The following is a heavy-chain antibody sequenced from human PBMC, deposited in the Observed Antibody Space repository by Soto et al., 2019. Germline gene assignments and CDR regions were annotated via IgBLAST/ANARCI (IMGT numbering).Heavy chain of an antibody. D-gene: IGHD1-26*01. CDR2: INAGNGNT. CDR1: GYTFTSYA. Sequence: ASVKVSCKASGYTFTSYAMHWVRQAPGQRLEWMGWINAGNGNTKYSQKFQGRVTITRDTSASTAYMELSSLRSEDTAVYYCAGPTMSGRQTYNSFDPWGQGTLVTVSS. V-gene: IGHV1-3*01. J-gene: IGHJ5*02. CDR3: AGPTMSGRQTYNSFDP.